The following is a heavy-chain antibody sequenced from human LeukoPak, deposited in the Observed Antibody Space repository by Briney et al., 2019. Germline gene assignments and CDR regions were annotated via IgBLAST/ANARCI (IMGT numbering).Heavy chain of an antibody. J-gene: IGHJ6*03. D-gene: IGHD2-8*01. Sequence: PSETLPLTCTVSGGSISSYYWSWIRQPPRKVLEWLGYIYYSGSTNYNPSLKSRVTISVGTSKSQFSLKLSSVTAADTAVYYCARLTNMEKDVTPTYYMDVWGKGTTVTVSS. CDR1: GGSISSYY. CDR2: IYYSGST. V-gene: IGHV4-59*01. CDR3: ARLTNMEKDVTPTYYMDV.